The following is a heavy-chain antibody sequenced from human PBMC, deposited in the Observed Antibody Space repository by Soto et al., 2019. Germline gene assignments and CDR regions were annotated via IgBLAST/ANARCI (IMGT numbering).Heavy chain of an antibody. J-gene: IGHJ3*02. CDR1: GGTFSSYA. V-gene: IGHV1-69*01. Sequence: QVQLVQSGAEVKKPGSSVKVSCKASGGTFSSYAISWVRQAPGHGLEWMGGIIPIFGTANYAQKFQGRVTSTADESTKTAYVELSSLRSEDTAVYYCARGAVAGTVAFDILGQGTMVTDSS. D-gene: IGHD6-19*01. CDR3: ARGAVAGTVAFDI. CDR2: IIPIFGTA.